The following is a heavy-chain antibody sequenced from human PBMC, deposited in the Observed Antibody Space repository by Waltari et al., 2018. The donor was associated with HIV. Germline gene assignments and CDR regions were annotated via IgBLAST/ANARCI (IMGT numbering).Heavy chain of an antibody. D-gene: IGHD1-26*01. Sequence: QVQLQESGPGLVKPSETLSLTCTVSGCSISSYYWSWIRQPPGKGLEWIGYIYYSGSTNYNPSLKSRVTISVDTSKNQFSLKLSSVTAADTAVYYCARSGSYRGYFDYWGQGTLVTVSS. CDR1: GCSISSYY. CDR3: ARSGSYRGYFDY. CDR2: IYYSGST. V-gene: IGHV4-59*01. J-gene: IGHJ4*02.